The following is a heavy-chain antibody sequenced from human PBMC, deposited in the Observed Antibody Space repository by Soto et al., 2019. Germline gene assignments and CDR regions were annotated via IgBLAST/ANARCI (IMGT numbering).Heavy chain of an antibody. CDR3: ARRGYYYDSSGYPSVWY. CDR2: IYYSGST. V-gene: IGHV4-39*01. D-gene: IGHD3-22*01. Sequence: PSETLSLTCTVSGGSISSSSFHWGWIRQPPGKGLEWIGSIYYSGSTYYNPSLKSRVTISVDTSKNQFSRKLSSVTAADTAVYYCARRGYYYDSSGYPSVWYWGQGTLVTVSS. CDR1: GGSISSSSFH. J-gene: IGHJ4*02.